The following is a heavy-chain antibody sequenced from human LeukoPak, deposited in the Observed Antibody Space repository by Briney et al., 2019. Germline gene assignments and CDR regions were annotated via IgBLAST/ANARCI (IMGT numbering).Heavy chain of an antibody. D-gene: IGHD6-13*01. CDR1: GFTFSSYA. CDR2: ISYDGSNK. V-gene: IGHV3-30-3*01. Sequence: GGSLRLSCAASGFTFSSYAMHWVRQAPGKGLEWVAVISYDGSNKYYADSVKGRFTISRDNSKNTLYLQMNSLRAEDTAVYYCARVWCSSSWRVFDYWGQGTLVTVSS. J-gene: IGHJ4*02. CDR3: ARVWCSSSWRVFDY.